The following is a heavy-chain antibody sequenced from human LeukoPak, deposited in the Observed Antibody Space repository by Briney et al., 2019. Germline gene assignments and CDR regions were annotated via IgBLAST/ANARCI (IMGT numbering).Heavy chain of an antibody. D-gene: IGHD6-6*01. J-gene: IGHJ4*02. CDR1: GGSISSSSYY. V-gene: IGHV4-39*07. CDR2: IYYSGST. CDR3: ARGRDEYSSSLDY. Sequence: PSETLSLTCTVSGGSISSSSYYWGWIRQPPGKGLEWIGSIYYSGSTYYNPSLKSRVTISVDTSKNQFSLQLNSVTPEDTAVYYCARGRDEYSSSLDYWGQGTLVTVSS.